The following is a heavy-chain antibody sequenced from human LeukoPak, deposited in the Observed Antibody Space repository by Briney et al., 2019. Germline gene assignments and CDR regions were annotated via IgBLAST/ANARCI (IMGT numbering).Heavy chain of an antibody. CDR3: ARDRYYYDSSGYPGAFDI. V-gene: IGHV1-69*05. D-gene: IGHD3-22*01. CDR1: GGTFSSYA. J-gene: IGHJ4*02. Sequence: SVKVSCKASGGTFSSYAISWVRQAPGQGLEWMGRIIPIFGTANYAQKFQGRVTITTDESTSTAYMELSSLRSEDTAVYYCARDRYYYDSSGYPGAFDIWGQGTLVTVSS. CDR2: IIPIFGTA.